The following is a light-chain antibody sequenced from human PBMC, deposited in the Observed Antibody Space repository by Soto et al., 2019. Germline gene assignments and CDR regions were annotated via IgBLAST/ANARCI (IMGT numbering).Light chain of an antibody. CDR2: GAS. J-gene: IGKJ3*01. CDR3: QQYGRSPFT. CDR1: QSVSSDY. V-gene: IGKV3-20*01. Sequence: ERVLTQSPGTLALSPGERATLSCRASQSVSSDYLAWYQQKPGQPPRLLIYGASSRATGVPERFSGSGSGTDFTLTISSLEPEDFAVYYCQQYGRSPFTFGPGTKVDIK.